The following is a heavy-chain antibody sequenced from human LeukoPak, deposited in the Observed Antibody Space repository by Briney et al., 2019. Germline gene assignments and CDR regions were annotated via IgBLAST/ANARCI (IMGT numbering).Heavy chain of an antibody. V-gene: IGHV3-23*01. CDR2: ISGSGGST. D-gene: IGHD3-10*01. J-gene: IGHJ4*02. CDR3: AETPHYYGSGSYYNVPKYYFDY. Sequence: GGSLRLSCAASGFTFSSYAMSWVRQAPGKGLEWVSAISGSGGSTYYADSVKGRFTISRDNSKNTLYLQMNSLRAEDTAVYYCAETPHYYGSGSYYNVPKYYFDYWGQGTLVTVSS. CDR1: GFTFSSYA.